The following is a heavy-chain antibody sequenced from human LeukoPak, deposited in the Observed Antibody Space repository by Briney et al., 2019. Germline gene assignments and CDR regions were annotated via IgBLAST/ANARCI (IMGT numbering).Heavy chain of an antibody. Sequence: NPSETLSLTCTVSAGSISTYYWSWIRQSPGKGLEWIGYVDYTGSTIYNPSVKSRVTTSVDRSRSQFFLRLKSVTAADTAVYYCARQGFTGAWSYWLDYWGQGILVTVS. V-gene: IGHV4-59*08. J-gene: IGHJ4*02. CDR3: ARQGFTGAWSYWLDY. D-gene: IGHD6-19*01. CDR2: VDYTGST. CDR1: AGSISTYY.